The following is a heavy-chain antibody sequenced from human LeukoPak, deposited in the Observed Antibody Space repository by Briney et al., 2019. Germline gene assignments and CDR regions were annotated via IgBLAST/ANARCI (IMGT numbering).Heavy chain of an antibody. CDR1: GFTFSSYG. V-gene: IGHV3-33*01. CDR2: IWYDGSNK. CDR3: ARGDCYDFWSGHYFDY. Sequence: GGSLRLSCAASGFTFSSYGMHWVRQAPGKGLEWVAVIWYDGSNKYYADSVKGRFTISRDNAKNTLYLQMNSLRAEDTAVYYCARGDCYDFWSGHYFDYWGQGTLVTVSS. D-gene: IGHD3-3*01. J-gene: IGHJ4*02.